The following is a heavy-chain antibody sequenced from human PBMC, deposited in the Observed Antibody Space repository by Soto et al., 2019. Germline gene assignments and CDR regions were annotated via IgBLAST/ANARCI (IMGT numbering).Heavy chain of an antibody. CDR2: INPTSGGT. CDR1: GYTFAAYY. J-gene: IGHJ4*02. CDR3: ARDPDYGDYWGYFFDS. V-gene: IGHV1-2*02. Sequence: QVQLVQSGAEVKKPGASVKVSCKTSGYTFAAYYIHWIRQAPGQGLEWMEWINPTSGGTVSAQHFKDRVTMTRDTSISTAYMELRRLNSNDTAVYYCARDPDYGDYWGYFFDSWGQGTPVTVSS. D-gene: IGHD4-17*01.